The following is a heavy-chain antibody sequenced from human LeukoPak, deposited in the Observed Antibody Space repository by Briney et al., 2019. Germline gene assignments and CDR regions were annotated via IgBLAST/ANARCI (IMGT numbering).Heavy chain of an antibody. CDR2: LYAGGDI. D-gene: IGHD1-1*01. CDR3: ARADLRRGDGTGGLFDH. CDR1: GFSVSTNY. Sequence: PGGSLRLSCAASGFSVSTNYMSWVHQAPGRGLEWVSVLYAGGDIYYADSVKGRFTISRDNSKNSLYLQMSSLRAEDTAVYFCARADLRRGDGTGGLFDHWGQGTLATVSS. J-gene: IGHJ4*02. V-gene: IGHV3-53*01.